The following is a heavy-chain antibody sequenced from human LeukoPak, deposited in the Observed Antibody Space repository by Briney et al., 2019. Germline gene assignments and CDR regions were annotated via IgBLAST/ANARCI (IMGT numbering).Heavy chain of an antibody. Sequence: PGGSLRLSCAASGFTFSSYWMSWVRQAPGKGLEWVANIKQDGSEKYYVDSVKGRFTISRDNAKNSLYLQMNSLRAEDTAVYYCASIGPSSWYGFDYWGQGTLVTVSS. CDR1: GFTFSSYW. J-gene: IGHJ4*02. CDR3: ASIGPSSWYGFDY. D-gene: IGHD6-13*01. V-gene: IGHV3-7*01. CDR2: IKQDGSEK.